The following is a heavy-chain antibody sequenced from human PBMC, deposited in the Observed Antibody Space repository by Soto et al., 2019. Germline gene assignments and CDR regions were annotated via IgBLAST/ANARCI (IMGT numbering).Heavy chain of an antibody. Sequence: KTSETLSLTCAVYGGSFSGYYWSWIRQPPEKGLEWIGEINHSGSTNYNPSLKSRVTISVDTSKNQFSLKLSSVTAADTAVYYCARADPAEAYYENNWGQGTLVTVSS. V-gene: IGHV4-34*01. J-gene: IGHJ4*02. CDR1: GGSFSGYY. CDR3: ARADPAEAYYENN. D-gene: IGHD3-22*01. CDR2: INHSGST.